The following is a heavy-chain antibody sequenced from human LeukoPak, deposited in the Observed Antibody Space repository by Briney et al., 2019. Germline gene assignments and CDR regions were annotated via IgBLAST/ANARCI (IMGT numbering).Heavy chain of an antibody. D-gene: IGHD5-18*01. Sequence: PGGSLRLSCAASGFNFSSYAMHWVRQAPGKGLEWVAVISSDGSDKYYADSVKGRFTISRDNSKNTLYLQMNSLRAEDTAVYYCAKDRAWIQLWNDWGQGTLVTVSS. CDR2: ISSDGSDK. CDR3: AKDRAWIQLWND. J-gene: IGHJ4*02. V-gene: IGHV3-30*04. CDR1: GFNFSSYA.